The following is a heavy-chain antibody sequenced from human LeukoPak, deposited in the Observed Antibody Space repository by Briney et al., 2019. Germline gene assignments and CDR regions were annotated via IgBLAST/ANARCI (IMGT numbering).Heavy chain of an antibody. CDR1: GFTVSSNY. Sequence: TGGSLRLSCVASGFTVSSNYMSWVRQAPGKGLEWVPVIYSGGSTNYADSVKGRFTISRDNSKNTLYLQMNSLRAEDTAVYYCARVRYSGSYWGSYYFDYWGQGTLVTVSS. V-gene: IGHV3-53*01. J-gene: IGHJ4*02. CDR3: ARVRYSGSYWGSYYFDY. D-gene: IGHD1-26*01. CDR2: IYSGGST.